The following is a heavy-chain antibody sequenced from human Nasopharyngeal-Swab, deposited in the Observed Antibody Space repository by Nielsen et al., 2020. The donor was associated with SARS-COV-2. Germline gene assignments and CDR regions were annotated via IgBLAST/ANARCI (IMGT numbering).Heavy chain of an antibody. CDR1: GFSFSSYG. J-gene: IGHJ6*02. CDR3: AKDKYSATYSLYVMDV. CDR2: ISHDGSQR. V-gene: IGHV3-30*18. D-gene: IGHD1-26*01. Sequence: GGSLRLSCAASGFSFSSYGMHWVRQAPGKGLEWLSHISHDGSQRYYGDLVKGRLTISRDNSRNQVYLQMNSLGPEDTAVYYCAKDKYSATYSLYVMDVWGQGATVTVSS.